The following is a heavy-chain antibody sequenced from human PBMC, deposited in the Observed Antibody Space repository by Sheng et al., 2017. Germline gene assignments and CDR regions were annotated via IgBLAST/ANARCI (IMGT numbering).Heavy chain of an antibody. CDR1: GGTFSSYA. V-gene: IGHV1-69*10. CDR2: IIPILAIP. CDR3: ARETNYYDSSGYDI. D-gene: IGHD3-22*01. Sequence: QVQLVQSGAEVKKPGSSVKVSCKASGGTFSSYAISWVRQAPGQGLEWMGGIIPILAIPNYAQKFQGRVTITADKSTSTAYMELSSLRSEDTAVYYCARETNYYDSSGYDIWGQGTLVTVSS. J-gene: IGHJ4*02.